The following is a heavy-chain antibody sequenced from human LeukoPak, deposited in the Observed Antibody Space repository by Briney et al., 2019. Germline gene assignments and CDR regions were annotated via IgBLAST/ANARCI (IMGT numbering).Heavy chain of an antibody. CDR2: ISWDGGST. CDR3: AKAHNRLTIFGVVDY. V-gene: IGHV3-43*01. D-gene: IGHD3-3*01. J-gene: IGHJ4*02. CDR1: GFTFDDYT. Sequence: GGSLRLSCAASGFTFDDYTMHWVRQAPGKGLEWVSLISWDGGSTYYADSVKGRFTISRDNSKNSLYLQMNSLRTEDTALYYCAKAHNRLTIFGVVDYWGQGTLVTVSS.